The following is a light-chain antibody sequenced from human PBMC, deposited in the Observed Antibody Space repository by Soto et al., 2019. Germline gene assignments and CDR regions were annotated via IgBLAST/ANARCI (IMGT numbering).Light chain of an antibody. V-gene: IGKV3-20*01. CDR2: GAS. CDR1: QSVSSSY. Sequence: EIVLTQSPGTLSLSPGERDTLSCRARQSVSSSYLAWYQQKPGQAPRLLIYGASSRATGIPDRFSGSGSGTDFTLTISRLEPEDFAVYYCQQYPAPITFGQGTKVEIK. J-gene: IGKJ1*01. CDR3: QQYPAPIT.